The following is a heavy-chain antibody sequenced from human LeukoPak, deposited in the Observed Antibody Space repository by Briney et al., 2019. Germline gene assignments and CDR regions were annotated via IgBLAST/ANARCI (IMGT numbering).Heavy chain of an antibody. Sequence: PGGSLRLSCAASGFTFSSYAMSWVRQAPGKGLEWVSAISGSGGSTYYADSVKGRFTISRDNSKNTLYLQMNSLRAEDTAVYYCAKDPANYQLLPGYYYWGQGTLVTVSS. CDR1: GFTFSSYA. J-gene: IGHJ4*02. CDR3: AKDPANYQLLPGYYY. V-gene: IGHV3-23*01. D-gene: IGHD3-9*01. CDR2: ISGSGGST.